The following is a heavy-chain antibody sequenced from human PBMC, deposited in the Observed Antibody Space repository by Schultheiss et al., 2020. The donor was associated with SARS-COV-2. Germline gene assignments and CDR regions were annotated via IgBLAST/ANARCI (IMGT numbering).Heavy chain of an antibody. CDR1: GFTFDDYG. J-gene: IGHJ6*02. CDR3: ARDGIAAAGKGEGYGMDV. D-gene: IGHD6-13*01. V-gene: IGHV3-20*04. Sequence: GGSLRLSCAASGFTFDDYGMSWVRQAPGKGLEWVSGINWNGGSTGYADSVKGRFTISRDNAKNSLYLQMNSLRAEDTALYYCARDGIAAAGKGEGYGMDVWVQGTTVTVSS. CDR2: INWNGGST.